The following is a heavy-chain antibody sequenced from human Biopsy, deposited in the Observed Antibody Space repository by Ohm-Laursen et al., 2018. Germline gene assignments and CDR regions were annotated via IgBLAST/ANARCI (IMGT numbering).Heavy chain of an antibody. D-gene: IGHD6-19*01. J-gene: IGHJ4*02. Sequence: GSSAKVSCKVSGYTLSESSMHWVRQTPGKGLEWMGGFAPEDGKTFYAQNFQGRVTMTEDTSTHTAYMELSSLRSEDTALYYCATGIRSGWYYFDYWGQGTLITVSS. CDR3: ATGIRSGWYYFDY. V-gene: IGHV1-24*01. CDR1: GYTLSESS. CDR2: FAPEDGKT.